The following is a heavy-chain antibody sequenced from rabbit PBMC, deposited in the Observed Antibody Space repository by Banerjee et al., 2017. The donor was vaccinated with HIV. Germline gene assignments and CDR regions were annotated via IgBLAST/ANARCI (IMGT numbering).Heavy chain of an antibody. CDR3: ARTAYADGGYAFNL. CDR1: GFTISSYYY. J-gene: IGHJ4*01. V-gene: IGHV1S45*01. D-gene: IGHD8-1*01. Sequence: QEQLEESGGDLVKPGASLTLSCKASGFTISSYYYMCWVRQAPGKGLELIACIYTGSSGSTYYASWAKGRFTISRTSSTTVTLQMTSLTAADTATYFCARTAYADGGYAFNLWGPGTLVTVS. CDR2: IYTGSSGST.